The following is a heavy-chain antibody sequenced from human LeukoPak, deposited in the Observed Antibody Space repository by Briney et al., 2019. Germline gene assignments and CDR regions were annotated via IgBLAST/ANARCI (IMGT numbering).Heavy chain of an antibody. CDR1: GYTFTSYA. V-gene: IGHV1-3*01. Sequence: ASVKVSCKASGYTFTSYAMHWVRQAPGQRLEWMGWINAGNGNTKYSQKFQGRVTITRDTSASTAYMELSSLRSEVTAVYYCARAGLNYDILTGYYTGYYYGMDVWGKGTTVTVSS. CDR3: ARAGLNYDILTGYYTGYYYGMDV. D-gene: IGHD3-9*01. J-gene: IGHJ6*04. CDR2: INAGNGNT.